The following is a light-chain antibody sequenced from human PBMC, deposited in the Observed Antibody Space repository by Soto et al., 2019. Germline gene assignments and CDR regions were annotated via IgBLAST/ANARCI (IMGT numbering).Light chain of an antibody. Sequence: PAPPSVSPGGRVTLWRRASQIFSSNLAWYQQKAGQAPRLLIYGASSRATGIPDRFSGSGSGTDFTLTISRLEPEDFAVYYCQHYGTSPSTFGRGTKVDIK. CDR2: GAS. J-gene: IGKJ1*01. CDR3: QHYGTSPST. CDR1: QIFSSN. V-gene: IGKV3-20*01.